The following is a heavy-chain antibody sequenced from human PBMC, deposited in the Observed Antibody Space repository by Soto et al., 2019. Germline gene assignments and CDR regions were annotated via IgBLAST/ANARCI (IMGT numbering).Heavy chain of an antibody. CDR2: INHSGST. CDR1: GGSFSGYY. CDR3: ASFSRITIFGVVGKDY. V-gene: IGHV4-34*01. D-gene: IGHD3-3*01. Sequence: PSETLSLTCAVYGGSFSGYYWSWIRQPPGEGLEWIGEINHSGSTNYNPSLKSRVTISVDTSKNQFSLKLSSVTAADTAVYYCASFSRITIFGVVGKDYWGQGTLVTVSS. J-gene: IGHJ4*02.